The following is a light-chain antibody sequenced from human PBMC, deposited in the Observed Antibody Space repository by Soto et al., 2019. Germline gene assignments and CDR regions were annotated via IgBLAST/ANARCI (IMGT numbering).Light chain of an antibody. Sequence: QSVLTQPASVSGSPGQSVAISCTGTSSDVGAYNYVSWYQQHPGKAPKLLLSEVSNRPSGVSDRFSGSKSGNTASPNISWLQAEDGADYYCSSLTTSFTYVFGTGTKGTAL. CDR2: EVS. CDR1: SSDVGAYNY. J-gene: IGLJ1*01. CDR3: SSLTTSFTYV. V-gene: IGLV2-14*01.